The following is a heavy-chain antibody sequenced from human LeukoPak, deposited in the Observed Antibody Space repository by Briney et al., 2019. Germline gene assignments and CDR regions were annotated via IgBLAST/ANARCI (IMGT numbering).Heavy chain of an antibody. V-gene: IGHV3-30*02. Sequence: GGSLRLSRAASVFTLSSYGMHGVRPAPGKGLERVALVWIDGSNKYYARSVKGRFTISRNNSKNTLYLQGNILRPEEPAVYYWAKSSSGLNACDIWRQGRMVSVS. CDR1: VFTLSSYG. CDR2: VWIDGSNK. J-gene: IGHJ3*02. CDR3: AKSSSGLNACDI. D-gene: IGHD6-6*01.